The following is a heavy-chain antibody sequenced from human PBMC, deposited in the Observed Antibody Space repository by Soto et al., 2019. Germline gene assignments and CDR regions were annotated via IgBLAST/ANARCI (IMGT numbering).Heavy chain of an antibody. J-gene: IGHJ4*02. Sequence: SETLSLTCSLYSGSLSGYYWSWIRQPPGKGLEWIGEISPSGTTNYTPSLKSRASISVDTSKNQFSLNLTSLTAADTAVYYCARAPKVSGSAQTRPDFWGQGSLVTVSS. D-gene: IGHD6-6*01. CDR1: SGSLSGYY. V-gene: IGHV4-34*01. CDR2: ISPSGTT. CDR3: ARAPKVSGSAQTRPDF.